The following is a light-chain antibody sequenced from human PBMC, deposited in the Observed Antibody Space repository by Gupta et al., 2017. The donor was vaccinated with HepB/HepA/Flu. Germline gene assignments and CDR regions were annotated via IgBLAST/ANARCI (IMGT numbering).Light chain of an antibody. CDR2: GNS. V-gene: IGLV1-40*01. CDR1: SSNIGAGYD. Sequence: QSVLTPPPSVSGAPGQRVTIPCTGSSSNIGAGYDVHWYQQLPGTAPKLLIYGNSNRPSGIPDRFSGSKSGTSASLAITGLQAEDEADYYCQSYDSSLSGGVFGGGTKLTVL. CDR3: QSYDSSLSGGV. J-gene: IGLJ2*01.